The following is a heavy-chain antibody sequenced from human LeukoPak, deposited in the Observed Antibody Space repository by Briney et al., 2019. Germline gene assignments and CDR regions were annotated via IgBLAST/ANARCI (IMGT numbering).Heavy chain of an antibody. CDR2: INPNSGCT. CDR1: GYTFTGYY. Sequence: ASVKVSCKASGYTFTGYYMHWVRQAPGQGLEWMGWINPNSGCTNYAQKFQGRVTMTRDTSISTAYMELSRLRSDDTAVYYCARERRGYYGSGSYSPQYSYGYTYYFDYWGQGTLVTVSS. D-gene: IGHD3-10*01. V-gene: IGHV1-2*02. J-gene: IGHJ4*02. CDR3: ARERRGYYGSGSYSPQYSYGYTYYFDY.